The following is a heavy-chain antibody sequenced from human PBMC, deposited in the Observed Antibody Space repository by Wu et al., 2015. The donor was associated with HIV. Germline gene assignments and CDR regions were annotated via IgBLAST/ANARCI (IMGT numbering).Heavy chain of an antibody. Sequence: QVQLVQSGAEVKKPGSSVKVSCKASGGTFSFFAINWVRQAPGQGLEWMGRIVPVLGTANYAQKFQGRVTITADESTNTAYLDLGSLRSEDTAIYYCAGGILVRGSERWFDPWGQGTLVTVSS. CDR2: IVPVLGTA. J-gene: IGHJ5*02. CDR3: AGGILVRGSERWFDP. D-gene: IGHD1-1*01. V-gene: IGHV1-69*11. CDR1: GGTFSFFA.